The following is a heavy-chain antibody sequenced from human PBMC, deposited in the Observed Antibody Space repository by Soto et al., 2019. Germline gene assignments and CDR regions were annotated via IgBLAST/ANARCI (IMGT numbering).Heavy chain of an antibody. J-gene: IGHJ5*02. CDR1: DASISSRNFY. CDR2: IYYTGRT. Sequence: SETLSLTCTVSDASISSRNFYWGWIRQPPGKGLEWIGTIYYTGRTYYNPSLKSRVHISLDTSKNQFSLKLSFVTAADTAVYYCAKHDQIRSYNWFDPWGQGTLVTVSS. V-gene: IGHV4-39*01. CDR3: AKHDQIRSYNWFDP. D-gene: IGHD3-16*01.